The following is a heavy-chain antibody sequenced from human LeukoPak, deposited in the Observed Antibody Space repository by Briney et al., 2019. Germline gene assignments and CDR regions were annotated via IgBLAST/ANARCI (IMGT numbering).Heavy chain of an antibody. CDR3: ARAGYDFWSGYYTPGDYYYYMDV. D-gene: IGHD3-3*01. V-gene: IGHV1-8*03. CDR1: GYTFTSYD. CDR2: MNPNSGNT. Sequence: ASVKVSCKASGYTFTSYDINWVRQATGQGLEWMGWMNPNSGNTGYAQKFRGRVTITRNTSISTAYMELSSLRSEDTAVYYCARAGYDFWSGYYTPGDYYYYMDVWGKGTTVTVSS. J-gene: IGHJ6*03.